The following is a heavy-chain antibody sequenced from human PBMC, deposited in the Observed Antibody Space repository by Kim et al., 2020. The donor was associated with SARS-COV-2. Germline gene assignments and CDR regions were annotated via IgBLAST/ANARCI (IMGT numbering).Heavy chain of an antibody. J-gene: IGHJ4*02. Sequence: GESLKISCKGSGYSFTSYWISWVRQMPGKGLEWMGRIDPSDSYTNYSPSFQGHVTISADKSISTAYLQWSSLKASDTAMYYCARHSRLGGYSYGLGYWGQGTLVTVSS. CDR1: GYSFTSYW. V-gene: IGHV5-10-1*01. CDR2: IDPSDSYT. CDR3: ARHSRLGGYSYGLGY. D-gene: IGHD5-18*01.